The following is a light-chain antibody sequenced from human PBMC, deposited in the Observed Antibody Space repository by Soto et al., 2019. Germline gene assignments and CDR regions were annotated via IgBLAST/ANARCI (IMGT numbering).Light chain of an antibody. CDR1: SSDVGSYNL. J-gene: IGLJ1*01. CDR2: EGS. Sequence: SALTQPASVSGSPGQSITISCTGTSSDVGSYNLVSWYQQHPGKAPKLMIYEGSKRPSGVSNRFSGSKSGNTASLTISGLQAEDEADYYCCSYAGSSPPYVFGTGTKVTVL. V-gene: IGLV2-23*01. CDR3: CSYAGSSPPYV.